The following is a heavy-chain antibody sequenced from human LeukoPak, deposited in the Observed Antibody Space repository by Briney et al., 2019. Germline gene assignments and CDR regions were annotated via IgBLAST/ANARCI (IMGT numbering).Heavy chain of an antibody. V-gene: IGHV1-69*05. CDR3: ARGSYYDFWSGPTHWYMDV. CDR2: IIPIFGTA. J-gene: IGHJ6*03. Sequence: ASVKVSCKASGGTFSSYAISWVRQAPGQGLEWMGGIIPIFGTANYAQKFQGRVTITTDESTSTAYMELSSLRSEDTAVYYCARGSYYDFWSGPTHWYMDVWGKGTTVTVSS. D-gene: IGHD3-3*01. CDR1: GGTFSSYA.